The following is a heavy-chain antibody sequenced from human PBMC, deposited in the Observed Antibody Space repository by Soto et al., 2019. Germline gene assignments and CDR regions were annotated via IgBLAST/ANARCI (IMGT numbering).Heavy chain of an antibody. CDR3: ARDEKGDSSSWYYYYGMDV. D-gene: IGHD6-13*01. V-gene: IGHV6-1*01. CDR1: GDSVSSNSAA. J-gene: IGHJ6*02. CDR2: TYYRSKWYN. Sequence: QSQTLSLTCAISGDSVSSNSAAWNWIRQSPSRGLEWLGRTYYRSKWYNDYAVSVKSRITINPDTSKNQFSLQLNSVTPEDTAVYYCARDEKGDSSSWYYYYGMDVWGQGTTVTVSS.